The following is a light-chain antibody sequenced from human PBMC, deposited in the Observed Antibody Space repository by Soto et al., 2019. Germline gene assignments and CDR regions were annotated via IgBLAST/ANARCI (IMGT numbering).Light chain of an antibody. V-gene: IGLV1-40*01. Sequence: QSVLAQPPSVSGAPGQRVTISCTGSSSNIGAGYGVHWYQQLPGTAPKLLIYGNSNRPSGAPDRFSGSKSGTSASLAITGLQAEDEADYHCQSYDSSLSGWVFGGGTKVTVL. J-gene: IGLJ3*02. CDR2: GNS. CDR1: SSNIGAGYG. CDR3: QSYDSSLSGWV.